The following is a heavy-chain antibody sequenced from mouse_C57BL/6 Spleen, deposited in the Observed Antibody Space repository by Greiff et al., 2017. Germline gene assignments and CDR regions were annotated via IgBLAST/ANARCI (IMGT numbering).Heavy chain of an antibody. J-gene: IGHJ3*01. V-gene: IGHV5-4*01. CDR1: GFTFSSYA. D-gene: IGHD1-1*01. CDR2: ISDGGSYT. CDR3: ARDYTYYGSSPFAY. Sequence: EVKLVESGGGLVKPGGSLKLSCAASGFTFSSYAMSWVRQTPEKRLEWVATISDGGSYTYYPDNVKGPFTISRDKAKNNLYLQMSHLKSEDTAMYYCARDYTYYGSSPFAYWGQGTLVTVSA.